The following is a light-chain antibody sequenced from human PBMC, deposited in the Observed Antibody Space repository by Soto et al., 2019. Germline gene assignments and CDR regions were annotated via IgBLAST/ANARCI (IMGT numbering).Light chain of an antibody. V-gene: IGLV2-23*01. CDR3: CSYAGSSALF. CDR1: SSDVGSYNL. Sequence: QSALTQPASVSGSPGQSITNTCTGSSSDVGSYNLVSWYQQHPGKAPKLIIYEGSKRPSGVSNRFSGSKSGNTASLTISGFQGDDEADYYCCSYAGSSALFFGGGTKLTVL. CDR2: EGS. J-gene: IGLJ2*01.